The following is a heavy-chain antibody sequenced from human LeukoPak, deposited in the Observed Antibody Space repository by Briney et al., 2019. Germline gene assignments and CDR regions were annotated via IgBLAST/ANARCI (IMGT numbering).Heavy chain of an antibody. Sequence: SDTLSLTCTVSGGSISSYYWSWIRQPPGKGLEWIGYIYYSGSTNYNPSLKSRVTISVDTSKNQFSLKLSSVTAADTAVYYCARDLGTLYSGSYYDCNWFDPWGQGTLVTVSS. CDR3: ARDLGTLYSGSYYDCNWFDP. CDR1: GGSISSYY. D-gene: IGHD1-26*01. J-gene: IGHJ5*02. V-gene: IGHV4-59*01. CDR2: IYYSGST.